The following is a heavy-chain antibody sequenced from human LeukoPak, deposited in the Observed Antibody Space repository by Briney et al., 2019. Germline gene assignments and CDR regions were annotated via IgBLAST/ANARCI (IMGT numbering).Heavy chain of an antibody. CDR3: ARRSRAYCGGDCNIRVNAFDI. D-gene: IGHD2-21*02. J-gene: IGHJ3*02. CDR2: ISSSSSYI. CDR1: GFTFSSYT. Sequence: GGSLRLSCAASGFTFSSYTMNWVRQAPGKGLEWVSSISSSSSYIYYADSLKGRFTISGDNAKNSLYLQMNSLRAEDTAVYYCARRSRAYCGGDCNIRVNAFDIWGQGTMVTVSS. V-gene: IGHV3-21*01.